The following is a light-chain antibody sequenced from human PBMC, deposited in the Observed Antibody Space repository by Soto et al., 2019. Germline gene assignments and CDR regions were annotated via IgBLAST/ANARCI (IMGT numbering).Light chain of an antibody. CDR2: AAS. J-gene: IGKJ2*01. CDR3: QQRNSYPRT. Sequence: DIQLTQSPSVLSASVGDTVTITCRASQALSNYLAWYQQKPGKAPNLLISAASTLQSGVPSRFSGSGSETEFTLTITSLQPEDSATYYCQQRNSYPRTFGQGTKVDIK. CDR1: QALSNY. V-gene: IGKV1-9*01.